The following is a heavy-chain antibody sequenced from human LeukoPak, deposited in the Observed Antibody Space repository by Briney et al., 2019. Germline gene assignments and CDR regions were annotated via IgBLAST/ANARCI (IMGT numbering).Heavy chain of an antibody. CDR1: GLSFDDYG. Sequence: GRSLRLSCAASGLSFDDYGMHWVRQAPGKGLEWVSGISRNSDSIAYVDPVRGRFTISRDNAKNSLYLQMNSLRADDTAFYYCAKRGQGFDYWGPGTLVTVSS. CDR2: ISRNSDSI. D-gene: IGHD3-10*01. J-gene: IGHJ4*02. CDR3: AKRGQGFDY. V-gene: IGHV3-9*01.